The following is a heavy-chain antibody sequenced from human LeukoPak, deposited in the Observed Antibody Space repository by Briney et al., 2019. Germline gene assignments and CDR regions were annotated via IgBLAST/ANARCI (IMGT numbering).Heavy chain of an antibody. Sequence: ASVKVSCKASGYTFTSYDINWVRQATGQGLEWMGWMNPNSGNTGYAQKFQGRVTMTRNTSISTAYMELSSLRSEDTAVYYCAREGATSVPSGYPYWGQGTLVTVSS. D-gene: IGHD3-3*01. CDR2: MNPNSGNT. CDR3: AREGATSVPSGYPY. CDR1: GYTFTSYD. J-gene: IGHJ4*02. V-gene: IGHV1-8*01.